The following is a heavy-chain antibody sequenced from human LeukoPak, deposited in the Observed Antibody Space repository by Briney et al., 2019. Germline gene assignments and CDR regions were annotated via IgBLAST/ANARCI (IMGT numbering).Heavy chain of an antibody. Sequence: SQTLSLTCTVSGGSMSSGGYYWSWIRQPPGKDLEWIGYIYHSGSTYYNPSLKSRVTISVDRSKNQFSLKLSSVTAADTAVYYCARGNSDGYNSPYYFDYWGQGTLVTVSS. V-gene: IGHV4-30-2*01. CDR1: GGSMSSGGYY. CDR2: IYHSGST. D-gene: IGHD5-24*01. J-gene: IGHJ4*02. CDR3: ARGNSDGYNSPYYFDY.